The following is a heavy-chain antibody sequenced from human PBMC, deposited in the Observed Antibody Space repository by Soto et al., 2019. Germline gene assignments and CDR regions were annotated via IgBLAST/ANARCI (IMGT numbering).Heavy chain of an antibody. CDR1: GGSISSSSYY. D-gene: IGHD1-26*01. Sequence: SETLSLTCTVSGGSISSSSYYWGWIRQPPGKGLEWIGSIYYSGSTYYNPSLKSRVTISIDTSKNQFSLKLSSVTAADTAVYYCARLTSGSYPIWGEVGYFDYWGQGTLVTVSS. J-gene: IGHJ4*02. CDR2: IYYSGST. CDR3: ARLTSGSYPIWGEVGYFDY. V-gene: IGHV4-39*01.